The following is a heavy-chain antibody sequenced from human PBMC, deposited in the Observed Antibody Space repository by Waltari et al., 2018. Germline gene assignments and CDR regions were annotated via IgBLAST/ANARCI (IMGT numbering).Heavy chain of an antibody. D-gene: IGHD1-1*01. CDR3: ARLKQLVYYFDS. V-gene: IGHV3-53*01. CDR2: LYSGGGT. CDR1: GFRVTSNS. J-gene: IGHJ4*02. Sequence: EVQLVESGGGLIQPGGSLRLSCAVSGFRVTSNSLTWLRQAPGKGLEWVAVLYSGGGTYYTDSVKGRFTISRDNSNNTLDLQMTGLRADDTAVYFCARLKQLVYYFDSWGQGTQVTVSS.